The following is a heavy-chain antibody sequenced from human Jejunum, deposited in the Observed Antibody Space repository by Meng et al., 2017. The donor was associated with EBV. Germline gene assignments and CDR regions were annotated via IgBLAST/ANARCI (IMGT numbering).Heavy chain of an antibody. CDR3: ARDISSSTGWWLDP. D-gene: IGHD2-2*01. J-gene: IGHJ5*02. V-gene: IGHV1-46*01. CDR1: GYTFTGHW. CDR2: INPNDGST. Sequence: QVQLVQSGAEVKKPGASVKVSCKTSGYTFTGHWVHWVRQAPGQGLEWMGIINPNDGSTSHAQKFQGKVTMTRDTSTSRVYMELSSLTSEDTAVYYCARDISSSTGWWLDPWGQGTLVTVSS.